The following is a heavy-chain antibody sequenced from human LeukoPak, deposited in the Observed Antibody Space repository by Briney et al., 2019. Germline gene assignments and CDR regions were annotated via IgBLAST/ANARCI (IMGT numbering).Heavy chain of an antibody. D-gene: IGHD3-22*01. Sequence: SETLSLTCAVYGGSFSGYYWSWIRQPPGKGLEWIGEINHSGSTNYNPSLKSRVTISVDTSKNQFSLKLSSVTAADTAVYYCARATRGYYDSGGYYRGYTFDYWGQGTLVTVSS. V-gene: IGHV4-34*01. CDR1: GGSFSGYY. J-gene: IGHJ4*02. CDR2: INHSGST. CDR3: ARATRGYYDSGGYYRGYTFDY.